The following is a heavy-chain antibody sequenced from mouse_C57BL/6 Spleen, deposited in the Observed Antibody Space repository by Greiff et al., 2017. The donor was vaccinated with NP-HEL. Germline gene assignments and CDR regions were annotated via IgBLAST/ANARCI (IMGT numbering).Heavy chain of an antibody. CDR1: GYTFTSYW. J-gene: IGHJ2*01. Sequence: VQLQQPGAELVMPGASVKLSCKASGYTFTSYWMHWVKQRPGQGLEWIGEIDPSDSYTNYNHKFKGKATLTVDKSSSTAYMQLSSLTSEDSAVYYCARDGAHYFECWGKGTTLTVAS. CDR3: ARDGAHYFEC. CDR2: IDPSDSYT. V-gene: IGHV1-69*01. D-gene: IGHD2-3*01.